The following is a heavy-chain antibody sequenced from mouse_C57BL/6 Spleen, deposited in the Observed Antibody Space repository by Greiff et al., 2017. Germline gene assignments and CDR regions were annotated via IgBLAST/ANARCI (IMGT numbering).Heavy chain of an antibody. CDR3: ARTDYYGSSFYCDY. J-gene: IGHJ2*01. V-gene: IGHV14-3*01. CDR2: IYPANGNP. CDR1: GFNIKNTY. Sequence: EVQLQQSVAELVRPGASVKLSCTASGFNIKNTYMHWVKQRPEQGLEWIGRIYPANGNPKYAPKFQGKATITADTSSNTAYLQLSSLTSEDTAIYYCARTDYYGSSFYCDYWGQGTTLTVSS. D-gene: IGHD1-1*01.